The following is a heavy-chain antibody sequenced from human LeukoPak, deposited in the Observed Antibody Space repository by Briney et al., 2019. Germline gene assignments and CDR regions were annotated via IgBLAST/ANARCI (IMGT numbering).Heavy chain of an antibody. Sequence: PGGSLRLSCAASGLTFSTYNMNWVRQAPGKGLEWVSYIDSGNSPIYYADSVKGRFTISRDNGKNSLYLQMNSLRDEDTAVYYCARDRCSGGSCYLDYWGQGTLVTVSS. CDR2: IDSGNSPI. V-gene: IGHV3-48*02. CDR1: GLTFSTYN. CDR3: ARDRCSGGSCYLDY. J-gene: IGHJ4*02. D-gene: IGHD2-15*01.